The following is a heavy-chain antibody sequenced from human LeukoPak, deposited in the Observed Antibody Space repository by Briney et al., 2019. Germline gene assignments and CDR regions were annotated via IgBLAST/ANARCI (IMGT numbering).Heavy chain of an antibody. CDR2: IHHSGST. D-gene: IGHD3-22*01. CDR1: GGSIRSYY. V-gene: IGHV4-59*01. CDR3: ARRGYYYDSRGYYYFDY. Sequence: SETLSLTSTVSGGSIRSYYWGWIRQPPGEGLEWIGDIHHSGSTDYKPSLKSRVTISVDTSKNQFSLKLSSVTAADTAVYHCARRGYYYDSRGYYYFDYWGQGTLVTVSS. J-gene: IGHJ4*02.